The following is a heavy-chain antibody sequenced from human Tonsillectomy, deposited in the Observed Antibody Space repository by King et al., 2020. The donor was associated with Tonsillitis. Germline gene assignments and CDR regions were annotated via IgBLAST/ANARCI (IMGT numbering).Heavy chain of an antibody. J-gene: IGHJ4*02. D-gene: IGHD3-16*01. CDR3: VGARGRLGSDY. CDR2: IEQDGSEK. V-gene: IGHV3-7*03. CDR1: GFTFSSYW. Sequence: VQLVESGGGLVQRGGSLRVSCAAYGFTFSSYWMSWVRQAPGKGLEWVANIEQDGSEKYYVDSVKGRFTISRDNAKNSLYLQMNSLRADDTAVYFCVGARGRLGSDYWGQGTLVTVSS.